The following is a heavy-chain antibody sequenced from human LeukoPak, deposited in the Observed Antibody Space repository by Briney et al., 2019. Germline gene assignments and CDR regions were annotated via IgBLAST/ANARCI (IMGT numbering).Heavy chain of an antibody. J-gene: IGHJ4*02. CDR1: EYTLTELS. CDR2: YDPEEGRR. CDR3: AAGPFYDITGYHLNY. Sequence: ASVKLSCKVSEYTLTELSIHWVRQAPGRGLEWVGGYDPEEGRRVFGPRFHGRVTMTEYTSTATAYMELSSLGSDDTAVYYCAAGPFYDITGYHLNYWGRGTLVAVSS. D-gene: IGHD3-22*01. V-gene: IGHV1-24*01.